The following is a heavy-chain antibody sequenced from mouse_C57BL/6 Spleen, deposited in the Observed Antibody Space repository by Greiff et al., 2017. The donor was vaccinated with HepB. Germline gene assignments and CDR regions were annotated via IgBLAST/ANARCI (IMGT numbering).Heavy chain of an antibody. CDR3: ARLTGTDYYYAMDY. V-gene: IGHV1-18*01. CDR2: INPNNGGT. D-gene: IGHD4-1*01. J-gene: IGHJ4*01. CDR1: GYTFTDYN. Sequence: VQLQQSGPELVKPGASVKIPCKASGYTFTDYNMDWVKQSHGKSLEWIGDINPNNGGTIYNQKFKGKATLTVDKSSSTAYMELRSLTSEDTAVYYCARLTGTDYYYAMDYWGQGTSVTVSS.